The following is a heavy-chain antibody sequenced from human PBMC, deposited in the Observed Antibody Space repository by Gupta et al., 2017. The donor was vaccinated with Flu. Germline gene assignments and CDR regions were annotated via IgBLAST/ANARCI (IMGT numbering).Heavy chain of an antibody. J-gene: IGHJ4*02. Sequence: QVHLQESGPGLVKPSETLSLTCVVSGYSMSSGHYWGWIRQPPGKGLEWIGTIDHRGNTYYNPSRRSRVTISVVSSENEFSLKLYSVTAADRALYYCARGGRMSVAASYFDFWGQGTLVTVSS. V-gene: IGHV4-38-2*01. D-gene: IGHD6-19*01. CDR3: ARGGRMSVAASYFDF. CDR2: IDHRGNT. CDR1: GYSMSSGHY.